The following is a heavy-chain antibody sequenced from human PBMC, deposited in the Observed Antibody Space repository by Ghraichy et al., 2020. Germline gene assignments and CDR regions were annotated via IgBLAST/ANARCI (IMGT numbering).Heavy chain of an antibody. CDR1: GGSISSSSYY. J-gene: IGHJ3*02. D-gene: IGHD6-13*01. Sequence: SETLSLTCTVSGGSISSSSYYWGWIRQPPGKGLEWIGSIYYSGSTYYNPSLKSRVTISVDTSKNQFSLKLSSVTAADTAVYYCARRLDSSSWTRGGVAFDIWGQGTMVTVSS. CDR2: IYYSGST. CDR3: ARRLDSSSWTRGGVAFDI. V-gene: IGHV4-39*01.